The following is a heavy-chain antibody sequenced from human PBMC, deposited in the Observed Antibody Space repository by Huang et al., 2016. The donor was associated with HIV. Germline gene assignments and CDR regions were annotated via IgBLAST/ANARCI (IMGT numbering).Heavy chain of an antibody. CDR1: GGSIRSSDYH. Sequence: QLLLQESGPGLVKPSEARALTCAVSGGSIRSSDYHWGWIRQPPGKGLAWIVGIYFRGRTHYSPSLKSRVTIAVDTSKNLFFLNLTSMTAADTAVYYCARHREGPVAYYSGWGSHLNYMDVWGRGRTVVVSS. V-gene: IGHV4-39*01. J-gene: IGHJ6*03. CDR3: ARHREGPVAYYSGWGSHLNYMDV. CDR2: IYFRGRT. D-gene: IGHD3-10*01.